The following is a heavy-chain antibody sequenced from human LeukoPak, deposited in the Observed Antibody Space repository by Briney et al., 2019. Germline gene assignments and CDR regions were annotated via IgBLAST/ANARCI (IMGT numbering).Heavy chain of an antibody. CDR2: IRYDGSNK. CDR1: GFTFSSYG. D-gene: IGHD3-22*01. Sequence: GGSLRLSCAASGFTFSSYGMHWVRQAPGKGLEWVAFIRYDGSNKYYADSVKGRLTISRDNSKNTLYLRMNSLRAEDTAVYYCAKDFTMIVVSPENWFDPWGQGTLVTVSS. CDR3: AKDFTMIVVSPENWFDP. V-gene: IGHV3-30*02. J-gene: IGHJ5*02.